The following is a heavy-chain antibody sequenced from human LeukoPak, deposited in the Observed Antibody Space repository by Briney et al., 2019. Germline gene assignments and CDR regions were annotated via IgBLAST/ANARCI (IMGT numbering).Heavy chain of an antibody. J-gene: IGHJ4*02. V-gene: IGHV3-23*01. CDR2: ISGSGGST. D-gene: IGHD3-3*01. Sequence: GGPLRLSCAASGFTFSSYAMSWVRQAPGKGLEWVSAISGSGGSTYYADSVKGRFTISRDNSKNTLYLQMNSLRAEDTAVYYCAKGGSTSSREGKHVRFLEWLSSWYFDYWGQGTLVTVSS. CDR3: AKGGSTSSREGKHVRFLEWLSSWYFDY. CDR1: GFTFSSYA.